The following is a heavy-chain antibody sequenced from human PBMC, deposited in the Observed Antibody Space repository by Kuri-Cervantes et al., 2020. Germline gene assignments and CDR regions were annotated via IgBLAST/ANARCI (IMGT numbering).Heavy chain of an antibody. J-gene: IGHJ4*02. CDR3: AKEGRTGSDFWFSAFDY. V-gene: IGHV3-30-3*01. D-gene: IGHD1-26*01. CDR2: ISNDGNNK. CDR1: GFTFSSYA. Sequence: LSLTCAASGFTFSSYAMHWVRQAPGKGLEWVAVISNDGNNKYNAESVKGRFTISRDNSRNTLYLQMNSLRVEDTAVYYCAKEGRTGSDFWFSAFDYWAQGTLVTVSS.